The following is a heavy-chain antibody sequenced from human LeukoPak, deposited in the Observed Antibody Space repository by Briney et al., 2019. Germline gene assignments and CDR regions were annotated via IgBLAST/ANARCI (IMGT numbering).Heavy chain of an antibody. CDR2: MYSRGDT. D-gene: IGHD6-13*01. CDR3: ARDAPQVPAAGVLAS. V-gene: IGHV3-53*01. J-gene: IGHJ5*02. CDR1: GFTVSDNY. Sequence: GRSLRLSCAASGFTVSDNYMSWVRQAPGKGLEWVSVMYSRGDTYYADSVKGRFTFSRDISKNTLYLQMNGLRTEDTAMYYCARDAPQVPAAGVLASWGQGTLVTVSS.